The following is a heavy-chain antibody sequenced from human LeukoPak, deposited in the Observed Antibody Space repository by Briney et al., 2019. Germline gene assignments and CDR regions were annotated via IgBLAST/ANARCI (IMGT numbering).Heavy chain of an antibody. CDR2: IYYTGST. J-gene: IGHJ4*02. Sequence: ASETLSLTCTVSGGSINSYYWSWIRQPPGKGLECIGHIYYTGSTYYKPSLESRVNISVDTAKNQISLKLSSVTAADTAVYYCARYEEFSTGYSASSPRHYFDHWGQGTLVTVSS. D-gene: IGHD3/OR15-3a*01. CDR1: GGSINSYY. V-gene: IGHV4-59*01. CDR3: ARYEEFSTGYSASSPRHYFDH.